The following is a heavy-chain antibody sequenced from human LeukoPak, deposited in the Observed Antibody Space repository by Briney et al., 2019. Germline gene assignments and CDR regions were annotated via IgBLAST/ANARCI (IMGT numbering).Heavy chain of an antibody. V-gene: IGHV4-59*01. CDR3: ARHMVRGVHAFDI. CDR1: GGSISSYY. D-gene: IGHD3-10*01. Sequence: SETLSLTCTVSGGSISSYYWSWIRQPPGKGLEWIGYIYYSGSTNYNPSLKSRVTISVDTSKNQLSLKLSSATAADTAVYYCARHMVRGVHAFDIWGQGTMVPVSS. J-gene: IGHJ3*02. CDR2: IYYSGST.